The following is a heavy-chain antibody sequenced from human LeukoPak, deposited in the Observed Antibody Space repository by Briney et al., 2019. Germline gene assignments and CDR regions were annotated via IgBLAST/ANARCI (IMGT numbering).Heavy chain of an antibody. J-gene: IGHJ6*03. CDR2: IRPNSGVT. D-gene: IGHD3-22*01. Sequence: ASVKVSCKASGYTFAAYYMYWVRQAPGQGLEWMGWIRPNSGVTNYTQKFQGRVTMTRDTSINTAYMELSSLTSDDTAVYYCARTLDVDSSGNYYYMDVWGKGTTVTVSS. CDR3: ARTLDVDSSGNYYYMDV. V-gene: IGHV1-2*02. CDR1: GYTFAAYY.